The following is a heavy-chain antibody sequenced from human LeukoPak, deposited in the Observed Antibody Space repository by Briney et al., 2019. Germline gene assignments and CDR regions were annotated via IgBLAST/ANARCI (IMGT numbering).Heavy chain of an antibody. CDR3: ARDQGWVPTAFEF. CDR1: GFSFNSYG. J-gene: IGHJ4*02. V-gene: IGHV3-30*02. Sequence: GGSLRLSCAASGFSFNSYGFHWFRQAPGKGLEWVAYIRYDGNNEDYADSVKGRFTISRDNSKNMVFLQMNRLRLEDTAVFHCARDQGWVPTAFEFWGQGILVTVSS. CDR2: IRYDGNNE. D-gene: IGHD4/OR15-4a*01.